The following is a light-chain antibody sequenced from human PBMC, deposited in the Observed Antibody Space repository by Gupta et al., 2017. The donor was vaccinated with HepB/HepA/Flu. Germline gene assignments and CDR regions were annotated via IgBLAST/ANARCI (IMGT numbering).Light chain of an antibody. V-gene: IGKV2-28*01. CDR3: MQALQAPLT. CDR1: QSLLHSNGYNY. J-gene: IGKJ4*01. CDR2: LGS. Sequence: DIVLTQSPLSLPVIPGEPASISCRPSQSLLHSNGYNYLDWYLQKPGQPPQLLIYLGSNRASGVPDRFSGSGSGTDFTLEISRVEAEDVGVYYCMQALQAPLTFGGGTKVDIK.